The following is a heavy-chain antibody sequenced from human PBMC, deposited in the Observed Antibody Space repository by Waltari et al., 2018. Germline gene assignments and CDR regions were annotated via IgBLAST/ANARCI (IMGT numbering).Heavy chain of an antibody. Sequence: EVQLVESGGGLVQPGRSLRLSCAASGFTFDDYAMHWVRQAPGKGLEWVSGISWNSGSIGYADSVKVRFTIARDNAKNSLYLQMNSLRAEDMALYYCAKDIGGGGCSSTSCLYGMDVWGQGTTVTVSS. CDR2: ISWNSGSI. J-gene: IGHJ6*02. D-gene: IGHD2-2*01. CDR3: AKDIGGGGCSSTSCLYGMDV. V-gene: IGHV3-9*03. CDR1: GFTFDDYA.